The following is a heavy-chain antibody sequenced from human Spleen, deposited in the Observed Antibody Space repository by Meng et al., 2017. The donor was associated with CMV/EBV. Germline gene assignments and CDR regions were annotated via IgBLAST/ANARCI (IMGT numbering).Heavy chain of an antibody. CDR2: TRNKASSHTT. Sequence: GESLKISCAASGFTFSDHYMDWVRQAPGKGLEWIGRTRNKASSHTTEYAASVKGRFTISSDDSKNSLYLQMNSLKTEDTAVYYCTRASSATRYFDYWGRGTLVTVSS. CDR1: GFTFSDHY. D-gene: IGHD6-6*01. V-gene: IGHV3-72*01. J-gene: IGHJ4*02. CDR3: TRASSATRYFDY.